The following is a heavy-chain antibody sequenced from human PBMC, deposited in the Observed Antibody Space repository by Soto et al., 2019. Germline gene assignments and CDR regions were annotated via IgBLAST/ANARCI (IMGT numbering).Heavy chain of an antibody. Sequence: GGSLILSCTASGFNFRSYSMHWVRQAPGKGLEWVAVISYDGSNKYYADSVKGRFTISRDNSKNTLYLQMNSLRAEDTAVYYCAKDERDIVVVVAASTSNGMDVWGQGTTVTVSS. CDR2: ISYDGSNK. CDR1: GFNFRSYS. CDR3: AKDERDIVVVVAASTSNGMDV. V-gene: IGHV3-30*18. D-gene: IGHD2-15*01. J-gene: IGHJ6*02.